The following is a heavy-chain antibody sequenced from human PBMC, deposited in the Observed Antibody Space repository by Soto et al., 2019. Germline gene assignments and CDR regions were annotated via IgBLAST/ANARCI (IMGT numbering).Heavy chain of an antibody. Sequence: EVQLLESGGGLVQPGGSLRLSCAASGFTFSSYAMSWVRQAPGKGLEWVSAISGSGGSTYYADSVKGRFTISRDNSKNTLYLQMNSLRAEETAVYYCANAGYGSGTYQGYYYGMDVWGQGTTVTVSS. CDR3: ANAGYGSGTYQGYYYGMDV. D-gene: IGHD3-10*01. CDR1: GFTFSSYA. J-gene: IGHJ6*02. V-gene: IGHV3-23*01. CDR2: ISGSGGST.